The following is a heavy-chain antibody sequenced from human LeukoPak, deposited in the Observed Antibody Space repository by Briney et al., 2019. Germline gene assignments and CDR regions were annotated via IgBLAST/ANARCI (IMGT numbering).Heavy chain of an antibody. CDR2: IYDSGGT. D-gene: IGHD3-10*01. J-gene: IGHJ3*02. Sequence: SETLSLTCTVSGDSISSHYWSWIRQPPGKGLEWVGYIYDSGGTNYNPSLKSRGTISVTTSKTQFSLKLSAVTAADTAVYYWARDLLGHGNAFDIWGQGTMVTVSS. V-gene: IGHV4-59*11. CDR1: GDSISSHY. CDR3: ARDLLGHGNAFDI.